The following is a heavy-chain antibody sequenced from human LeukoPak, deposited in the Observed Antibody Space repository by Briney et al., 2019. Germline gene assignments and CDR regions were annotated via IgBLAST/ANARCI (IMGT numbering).Heavy chain of an antibody. V-gene: IGHV3-23*01. D-gene: IGHD6-19*01. CDR2: ISGSGGST. CDR3: AKGWSSGWSVFDY. J-gene: IGHJ4*02. CDR1: GFTFSSYA. Sequence: GGSLRLSCAASGFTFSSYAMSWVRQAPGKGLEWVSAISGSGGSTYNADSVKGRFTISRDNSKNTLYLQMNSLRAEDTAVYYCAKGWSSGWSVFDYWGQGTLVTVSS.